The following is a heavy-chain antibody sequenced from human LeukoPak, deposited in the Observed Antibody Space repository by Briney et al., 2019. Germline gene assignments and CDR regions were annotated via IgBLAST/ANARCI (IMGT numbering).Heavy chain of an antibody. CDR2: IYTSGST. J-gene: IGHJ4*02. CDR1: GGSISSYY. Sequence: SETLSLTCTGSGGSISSYYWSWIRQPAGKGLEWIGRIYTSGSTNYNPSLKSRVTMSVDTSKNQFSLKLSSVTAADTAVYYCARDCSSTSCYRYYFDYWGQGTLVTVSS. D-gene: IGHD2-2*01. CDR3: ARDCSSTSCYRYYFDY. V-gene: IGHV4-4*07.